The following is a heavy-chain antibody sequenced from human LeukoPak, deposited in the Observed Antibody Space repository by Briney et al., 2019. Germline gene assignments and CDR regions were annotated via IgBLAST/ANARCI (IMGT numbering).Heavy chain of an antibody. D-gene: IGHD3-10*01. CDR3: ARPSVEGYYGSGSYYLDY. V-gene: IGHV1-2*02. CDR2: INPNSGGT. CDR1: GGTFSSYA. J-gene: IGHJ4*02. Sequence: ASVKVSCKASGGTFSSYAISWVRQAPGQGLEWMGWINPNSGGTNYAQKFQGRVTMTRDTSTSTAYMELSRLRSDDTAVYYCARPSVEGYYGSGSYYLDYWGQGTLVTVSS.